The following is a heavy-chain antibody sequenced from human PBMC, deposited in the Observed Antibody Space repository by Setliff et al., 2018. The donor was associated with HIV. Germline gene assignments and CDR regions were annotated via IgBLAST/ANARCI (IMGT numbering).Heavy chain of an antibody. Sequence: ETLSLTCTVSGGSISSHYWSWIRQPPGRGLEWIGYMFYNGRSNYNPSLKSRATISVDASKNRFSLKLRSVTAADTAVYYCARGNPLRWNAFAFDIWGQGTMVTVSS. CDR1: GGSISSHY. J-gene: IGHJ3*02. V-gene: IGHV4-59*11. CDR2: MFYNGRS. CDR3: ARGNPLRWNAFAFDI. D-gene: IGHD3-16*01.